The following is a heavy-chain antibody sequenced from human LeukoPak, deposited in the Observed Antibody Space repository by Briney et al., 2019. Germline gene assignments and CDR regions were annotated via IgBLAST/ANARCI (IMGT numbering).Heavy chain of an antibody. V-gene: IGHV3-33*01. Sequence: GGSLRLSCAASGFTFRSYGMHWVRQAPGKGLEWVAVIWYDGSNKYYADSVKGRFTISRDNSKNTLYLQMNSLRAEDTAVYYCARAKGVFGDYAGHFQHWGQGTLVTVSS. CDR3: ARAKGVFGDYAGHFQH. D-gene: IGHD4-17*01. CDR1: GFTFRSYG. CDR2: IWYDGSNK. J-gene: IGHJ1*01.